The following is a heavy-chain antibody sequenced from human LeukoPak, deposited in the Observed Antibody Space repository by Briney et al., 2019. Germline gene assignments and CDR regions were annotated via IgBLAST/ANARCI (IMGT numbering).Heavy chain of an antibody. J-gene: IGHJ5*02. D-gene: IGHD3-10*01. Sequence: GGSLRLSCAASGFTVRNYCMSWVRQAPGKGLEWVAVIYGDGTTYYADSVKGRFTISSDTLKNTLSLQMDSRRAADTAMYYCARGSPVASGRYSIYSSWGQGTLVTVSP. V-gene: IGHV3-53*01. CDR2: IYGDGTT. CDR3: ARGSPVASGRYSIYSS. CDR1: GFTVRNYC.